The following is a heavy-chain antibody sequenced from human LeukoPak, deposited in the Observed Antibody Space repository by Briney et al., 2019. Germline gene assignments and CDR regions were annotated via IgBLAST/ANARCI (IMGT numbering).Heavy chain of an antibody. D-gene: IGHD3-22*01. V-gene: IGHV3-23*01. CDR3: AKDLPDSTGYYYLFGGPDY. CDR1: GFTFSSFA. CDR2: ISGRSGST. Sequence: QTGGSLRLSCAASGFTFSSFAMSWVRQAPGKGLEWVSVISGRSGSTYYADSVKGRFAISRDNSKNTLYLQMDSLRAEDTAVYYCAKDLPDSTGYYYLFGGPDYWGQGALVTVSS. J-gene: IGHJ4*02.